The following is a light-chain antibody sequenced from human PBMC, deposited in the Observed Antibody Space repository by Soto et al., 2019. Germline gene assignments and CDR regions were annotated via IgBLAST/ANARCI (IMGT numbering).Light chain of an antibody. J-gene: IGLJ2*01. CDR3: CSYAGRSTLV. CDR1: SSDVGNYNL. CDR2: EGS. Sequence: QSALTQPASVSGSPGQSITISCTGTSSDVGNYNLVSWYQQHPGKAPKLMIYEGSKRPPGVSNRFSGSKSGNTASPTNSGPPAEGGAYYYCCSYAGRSTLVFGGGTKLTVL. V-gene: IGLV2-23*01.